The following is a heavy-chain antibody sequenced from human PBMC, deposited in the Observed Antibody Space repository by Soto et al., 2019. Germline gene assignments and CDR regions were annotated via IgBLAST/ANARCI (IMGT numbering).Heavy chain of an antibody. Sequence: SETLSLTCTVSGGSISSGDYYWSWIRQPPGKGLEWIGYIYYSGSTYYNPSLKSRVTISVDTSKNQFSLKLSSVTAADTAVYYCARGIRQVVSPYYFDYWGQGTLVTVSS. J-gene: IGHJ4*02. V-gene: IGHV4-30-4*01. CDR1: GGSISSGDYY. CDR2: IYYSGST. CDR3: ARGIRQVVSPYYFDY. D-gene: IGHD2-15*01.